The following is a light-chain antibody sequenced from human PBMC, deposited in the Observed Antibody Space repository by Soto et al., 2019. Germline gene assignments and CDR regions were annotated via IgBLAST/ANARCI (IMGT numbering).Light chain of an antibody. CDR1: RSNILSDYG. V-gene: IGLV1-40*01. Sequence: QSGLTQPPSVSGAHGQRVTISCTSTRSNILSDYGVHWYRQVPGAAPKLLIFGNSNRPSGVPDRFSGSNSGTSAYLAITGLQTEEEADYYCQSYDRSLSGYVFGTGTKVTVL. J-gene: IGLJ1*01. CDR2: GNS. CDR3: QSYDRSLSGYV.